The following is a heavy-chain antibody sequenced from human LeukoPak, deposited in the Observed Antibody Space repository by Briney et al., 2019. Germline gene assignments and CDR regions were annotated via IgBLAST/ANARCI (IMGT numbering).Heavy chain of an antibody. CDR2: INPSGGTT. CDR1: GYTFTDYY. J-gene: IGHJ4*02. Sequence: GASVKVSCKASGYTFTDYYMHWVRQAPGQGLEWMGIINPSGGTTNYAQKFRGRVTMTRDMSTSTVYMELSSLRSEDTAMYYCAREGMIVVVLDYWGQGTLVTVSS. CDR3: AREGMIVVVLDY. D-gene: IGHD3-22*01. V-gene: IGHV1-46*01.